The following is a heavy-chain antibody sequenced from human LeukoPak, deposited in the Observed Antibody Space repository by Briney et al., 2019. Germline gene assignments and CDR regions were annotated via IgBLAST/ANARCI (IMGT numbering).Heavy chain of an antibody. D-gene: IGHD5-18*01. CDR2: IIPILGIA. V-gene: IGHV1-69*04. CDR3: ARDRGDTAMGLGAFDI. J-gene: IGHJ3*02. CDR1: GGTFGSYA. Sequence: SVKVSCKASGGTFGSYAISWVRQAPGQGLGWMGRIIPILGIANYAQKFQGRVTITADKSTSTAYMELSSLRSEDTAVYYCARDRGDTAMGLGAFDIWGQGTMVTVSS.